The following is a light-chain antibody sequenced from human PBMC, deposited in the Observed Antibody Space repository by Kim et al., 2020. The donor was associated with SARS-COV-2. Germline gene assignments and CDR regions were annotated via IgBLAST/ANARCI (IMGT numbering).Light chain of an antibody. Sequence: EIVLTQSPDTLSLSPGERATLSCTASQHVSTTYIVWYQQRPGQAPRLLIHGSSNRATGIPDRFSGSGSGTDFSLTISRLEPEDFAIYYCLHYAFLPMVPFGQGTRLEIK. CDR1: QHVSTTY. V-gene: IGKV3-20*01. J-gene: IGKJ5*01. CDR3: LHYAFLPMVP. CDR2: GSS.